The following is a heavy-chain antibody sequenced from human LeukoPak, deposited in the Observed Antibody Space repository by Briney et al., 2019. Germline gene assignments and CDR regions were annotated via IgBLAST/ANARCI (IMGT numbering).Heavy chain of an antibody. D-gene: IGHD2-2*01. CDR3: ARFAVPAAPILYYFDY. V-gene: IGHV1-24*01. J-gene: IGHJ4*02. CDR1: GYTLTELS. CDR2: FDPEDGET. Sequence: GASVKVSCKVSGYTLTELSMHWVRQAPGKGLEWMGGFDPEDGETIYAQKFQGRVTMTEDTSTDTAYMELSSLRSEDTAVYYCARFAVPAAPILYYFDYWGQGTLVTVSS.